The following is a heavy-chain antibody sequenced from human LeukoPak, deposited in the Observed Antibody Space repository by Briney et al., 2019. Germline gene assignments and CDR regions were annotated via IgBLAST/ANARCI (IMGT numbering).Heavy chain of an antibody. CDR3: ARRGYCSSTSCYRPFDY. CDR2: INHSGST. D-gene: IGHD2-2*01. CDR1: GGSFSGYY. V-gene: IGHV4-34*01. Sequence: SETLSLTCAVYGGSFSGYYWSWIRQPPGKGLEWIGEINHSGSTNYNPSLKSRVTISVDTSKNQCSLKLSSVTAADTAVYYCARRGYCSSTSCYRPFDYWGQGTLVTVSS. J-gene: IGHJ4*02.